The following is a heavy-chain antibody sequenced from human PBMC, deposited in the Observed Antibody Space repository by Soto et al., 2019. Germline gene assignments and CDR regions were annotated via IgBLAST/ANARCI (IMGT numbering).Heavy chain of an antibody. CDR3: ATDDYDILTGYYNDYGMDV. CDR2: IWYDGSNK. Sequence: VQLVESGGGVVQPGRSLRLSCAASGFTFSSYGMHWVRQAPGKGLEWVAVIWYDGSNKYYADSVKGRFTISRDNSKNTLYLQMNSLRAEDTAVYYCATDDYDILTGYYNDYGMDVWGQGTTVTVSS. D-gene: IGHD3-9*01. J-gene: IGHJ6*02. CDR1: GFTFSSYG. V-gene: IGHV3-33*01.